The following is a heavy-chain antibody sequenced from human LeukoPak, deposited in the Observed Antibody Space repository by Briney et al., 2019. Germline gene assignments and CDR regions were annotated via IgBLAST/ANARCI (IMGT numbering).Heavy chain of an antibody. J-gene: IGHJ4*02. V-gene: IGHV3-48*01. CDR1: EFTFSSYS. D-gene: IGHD3-3*01. Sequence: GGSLRLSCAASEFTFSSYSMNWVRQAPGEGLEWVSYITNSGNSKSYADSVKGRFTISRDNTKNSLYLQMNGLRAEDTAVYYCAKEPYYDFWSSYLLDYWGQGTLVTVSS. CDR2: ITNSGNSK. CDR3: AKEPYYDFWSSYLLDY.